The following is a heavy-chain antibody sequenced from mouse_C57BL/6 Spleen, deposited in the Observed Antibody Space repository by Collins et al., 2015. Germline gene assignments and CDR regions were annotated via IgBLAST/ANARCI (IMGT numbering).Heavy chain of an antibody. CDR1: GFNIKDTY. CDR2: IDPANGNT. V-gene: IGHV14-3*02. Sequence: EVQLQQSGAELVKPGASVKLSCTASGFNIKDTYMHWVKQRPEQGLEWIGRIDPANGNTKYDPKFQGKATITADTSSNTAYLQLSSLTSEDTAVYYCARNYDYDGGFAYWGQGTLVTVSA. D-gene: IGHD2-4*01. CDR3: ARNYDYDGGFAY. J-gene: IGHJ3*01.